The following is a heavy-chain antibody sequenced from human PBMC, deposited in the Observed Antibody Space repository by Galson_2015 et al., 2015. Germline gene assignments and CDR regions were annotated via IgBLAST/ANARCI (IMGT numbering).Heavy chain of an antibody. CDR2: INAGNGNT. J-gene: IGHJ1*01. CDR1: GYTFTSYA. CDR3: ARAQPVGRSVVVVAATRQYFQH. D-gene: IGHD2-15*01. Sequence: SVKVSCKASGYTFTSYAMHWVRQAPGQRLEWMGWINAGNGNTKYSQKFQGRVTITRDTSASTAYMELSSLRSEDTAVYYCARAQPVGRSVVVVAATRQYFQHWGQGTLVTVSS. V-gene: IGHV1-3*01.